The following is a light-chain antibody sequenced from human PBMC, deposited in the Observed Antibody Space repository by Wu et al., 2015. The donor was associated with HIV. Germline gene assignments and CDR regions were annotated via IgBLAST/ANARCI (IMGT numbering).Light chain of an antibody. CDR3: QQTYSTPKT. V-gene: IGKV1-39*01. CDR1: QSISSD. CDR2: AAS. Sequence: DIQMTQSPSSLSASVGDRVTITCRASQSISSDLKWYQQKPGAAPKLLIYAASSLQSGVPSRFSGSGSGTDFTLTISSLRPEDFATYYCQQTYSTPKTFGQGTKVEIK. J-gene: IGKJ1*01.